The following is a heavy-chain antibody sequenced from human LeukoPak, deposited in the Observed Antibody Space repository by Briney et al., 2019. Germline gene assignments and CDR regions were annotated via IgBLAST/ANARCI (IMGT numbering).Heavy chain of an antibody. Sequence: GGSLRLSCAASGFTFSSYAMSWVRQAPGKGLEWVSSVSGSGGYTYYAGSVKGRFTISRDNSKNTLYLQMNSLRAEDTAVYYCARDVLRDNWFDPWGQGTLVTVSS. V-gene: IGHV3-23*01. D-gene: IGHD2-8*01. J-gene: IGHJ5*02. CDR1: GFTFSSYA. CDR3: ARDVLRDNWFDP. CDR2: VSGSGGYT.